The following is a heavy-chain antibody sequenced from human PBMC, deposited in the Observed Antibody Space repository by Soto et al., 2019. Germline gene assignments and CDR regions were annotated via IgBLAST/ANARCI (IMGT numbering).Heavy chain of an antibody. CDR3: ARRLGDIVVVAATHNWFDP. V-gene: IGHV4-39*01. J-gene: IGHJ5*02. CDR2: IYYSGST. D-gene: IGHD2-15*01. CDR1: GGSISSSSYY. Sequence: QLQLQESGPGLVKPSETLSLTCTVSGGSISSSSYYWGWIRQPPGKGLEWIGSIYYSGSTYYNPSLKSRVTISADKSKNQFSLKLSSVTAADTAVYYCARRLGDIVVVAATHNWFDPWGQGTLVTVSS.